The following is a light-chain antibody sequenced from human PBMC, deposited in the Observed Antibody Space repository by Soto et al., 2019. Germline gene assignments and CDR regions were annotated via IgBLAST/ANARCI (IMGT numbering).Light chain of an antibody. Sequence: EIVLTQSPATLSLSPGERATLSCRASQSVSSYLASYQQQPGRAPRRLIYDASNRATGIPARFSGSGSGTDFTLTISSLEPEDFAVYYCQQHGQWPITFGQGTRLEIK. CDR1: QSVSSY. J-gene: IGKJ5*01. CDR2: DAS. CDR3: QQHGQWPIT. V-gene: IGKV3-11*01.